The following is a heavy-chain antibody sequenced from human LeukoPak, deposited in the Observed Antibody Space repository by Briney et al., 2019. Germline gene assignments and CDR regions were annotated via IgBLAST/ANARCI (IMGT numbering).Heavy chain of an antibody. CDR1: GGSISSGSYY. Sequence: SETLSLTCTVSGGSISSGSYYWGWIRQPPGAGLELIANVYYNGNPAYNPSLRSRVTISIDTSKSQFSLRLNSVTAADTAVYYCARVGWGDAAAHPNWLDPWGQGTLVTVSS. D-gene: IGHD6-6*01. CDR2: VYYNGNP. CDR3: ARVGWGDAAAHPNWLDP. J-gene: IGHJ5*02. V-gene: IGHV4-39*07.